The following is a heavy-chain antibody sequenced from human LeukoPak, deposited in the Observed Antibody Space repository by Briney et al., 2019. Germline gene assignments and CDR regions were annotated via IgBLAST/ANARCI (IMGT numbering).Heavy chain of an antibody. D-gene: IGHD3-16*01. V-gene: IGHV1-2*02. CDR2: INLNSGGT. Sequence: VAPVKVSRKTSGYTFTGQYLHWVRQAPGQGLEWMGWINLNSGGTKSAQKFQGRVIMTRDTSISTAYMELRSLSSEDTAVYYCARGRQLHLGELFPFAEFFQPWGQGTLVTVFS. CDR3: ARGRQLHLGELFPFAEFFQP. J-gene: IGHJ1*01. CDR1: GYTFTGQY.